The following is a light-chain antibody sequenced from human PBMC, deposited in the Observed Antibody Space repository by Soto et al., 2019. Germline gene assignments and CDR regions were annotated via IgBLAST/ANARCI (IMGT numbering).Light chain of an antibody. CDR1: QSVTSSF. Sequence: EIVLTQSPGTLSLSPGERATLSCRASQSVTSSFLAWYQQKPGQAPRLLIYGASSRAIGIPDRFSGSGSGTDFTLTISRLEPEDFAVYYCQHYGNSRTFGQGTKVDIK. V-gene: IGKV3-20*01. J-gene: IGKJ1*01. CDR2: GAS. CDR3: QHYGNSRT.